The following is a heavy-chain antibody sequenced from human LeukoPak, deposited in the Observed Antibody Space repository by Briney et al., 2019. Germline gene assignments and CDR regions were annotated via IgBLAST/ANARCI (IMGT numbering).Heavy chain of an antibody. CDR3: ARSGMGLPPDY. CDR2: INHSGST. Sequence: PSETPSLTCAVYGGSFSGYYWSWIRQPPGKGLEWIGEINHSGSTNYNPSLKSRVTISVDTSKNQFSLKLSSVTAADTAVYYCARSGMGLPPDYWGQGTLVTVSS. J-gene: IGHJ4*02. D-gene: IGHD2-15*01. CDR1: GGSFSGYY. V-gene: IGHV4-34*01.